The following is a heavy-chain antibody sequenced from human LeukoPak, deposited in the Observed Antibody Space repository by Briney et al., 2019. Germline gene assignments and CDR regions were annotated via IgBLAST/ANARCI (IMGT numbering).Heavy chain of an antibody. J-gene: IGHJ4*02. Sequence: GTSVKVSCKTSGFTFSAYGIAWVRQAPGLGPEWMGWISNHNGNTNYAQKFQGRISVTTETSTGTAFLEVRDLKSDDTAVYYCARGVAMGTTYYFDSWGRGTQVTVAS. V-gene: IGHV1-18*01. CDR2: ISNHNGNT. D-gene: IGHD1-1*01. CDR1: GFTFSAYG. CDR3: ARGVAMGTTYYFDS.